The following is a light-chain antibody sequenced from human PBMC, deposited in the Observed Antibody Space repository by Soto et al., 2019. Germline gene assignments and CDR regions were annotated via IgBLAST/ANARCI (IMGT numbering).Light chain of an antibody. CDR3: QQRSNWPSLT. CDR2: GAS. CDR1: QSVSSNY. Sequence: EIVLTQSPGSLSLSPGERATLSCRASQSVSSNYLAWYQQKPGQAPRLLIYGASTRATGIPARFSGSGSGTDFTLTISSLEPEDFAVYYCQQRSNWPSLTFGGGTKVDIK. J-gene: IGKJ4*01. V-gene: IGKV3-11*01.